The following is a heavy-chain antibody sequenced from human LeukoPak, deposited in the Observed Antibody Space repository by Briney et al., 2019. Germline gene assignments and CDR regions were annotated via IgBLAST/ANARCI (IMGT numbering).Heavy chain of an antibody. Sequence: GGSLRLSCAASGFTVSSSYMNWVRQAPGKGLEWVSLIYSGGGTYYADSVKGRFTISRDNSKNTLYLQMNSLRAEDTAVYYCAKGPSVAYSTSWYDYWGQGTLVTVSS. CDR2: IYSGGGT. J-gene: IGHJ4*02. D-gene: IGHD6-13*01. CDR3: AKGPSVAYSTSWYDY. V-gene: IGHV3-66*01. CDR1: GFTVSSSY.